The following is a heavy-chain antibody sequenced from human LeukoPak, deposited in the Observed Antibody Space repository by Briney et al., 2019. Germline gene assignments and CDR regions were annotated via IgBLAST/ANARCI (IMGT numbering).Heavy chain of an antibody. CDR1: GFTFSNNS. V-gene: IGHV3-21*01. J-gene: IGHJ4*02. Sequence: GGSLRLSCVASGFTFSNNSMNWVRQAPGKGLERVSSIGGSGAYTFQADSVKGRFTISRDNAKNSLFLQMDSLRAEDTAVYYCVRGDSRDYWGQGTLVTVSS. CDR3: VRGDSRDY. D-gene: IGHD3-22*01. CDR2: IGGSGAYT.